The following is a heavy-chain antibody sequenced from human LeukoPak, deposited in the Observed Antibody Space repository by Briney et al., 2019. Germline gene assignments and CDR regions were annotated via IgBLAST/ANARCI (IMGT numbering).Heavy chain of an antibody. J-gene: IGHJ3*02. D-gene: IGHD2-21*02. CDR1: GFTFSSYE. CDR2: ISGSGGTI. V-gene: IGHV3-48*03. Sequence: GGSLRLSCAASGFTFSSYEMIWVRQAPGKGLEWVSYISGSGGTIYYADSVKGRFTISRDNAKNSLYLQMNSLRAEDTAVYYCARTPNIVVVTAVRGDAFDIWGQGTMVTVSS. CDR3: ARTPNIVVVTAVRGDAFDI.